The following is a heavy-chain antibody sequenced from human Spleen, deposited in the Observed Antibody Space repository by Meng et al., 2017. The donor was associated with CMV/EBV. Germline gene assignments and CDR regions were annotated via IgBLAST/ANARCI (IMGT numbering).Heavy chain of an antibody. CDR3: AARIPKAYTPSYRSEDVYV. Sequence: ASVKVSCKASRYSFTSYDINWVRQATGQGLEWMGWMNPNSGNTGNAQKFQGRVTMTSNSYISTAYMELRRLRSDDTDGYYCAARIPKAYTPSYRSEDVYVWGQGTAVTVSS. J-gene: IGHJ6*02. D-gene: IGHD2-15*01. V-gene: IGHV1-8*01. CDR1: RYSFTSYD. CDR2: MNPNSGNT.